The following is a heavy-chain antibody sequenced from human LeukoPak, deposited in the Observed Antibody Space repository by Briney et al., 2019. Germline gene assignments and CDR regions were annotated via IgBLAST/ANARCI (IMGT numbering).Heavy chain of an antibody. CDR1: GYIFISHG. V-gene: IGHV1-3*01. CDR2: INAGNGNT. D-gene: IGHD6-19*01. CDR3: ASGSSGWEGYFDY. Sequence: ASVKVSCKASGYIFISHGISWVRQAPGQRLEWMGWINAGNGNTKYSQKFQGRVTITRDTSASTAYMELSSLRSEDTAVYYCASGSSGWEGYFDYWGQGTLVTVSS. J-gene: IGHJ4*02.